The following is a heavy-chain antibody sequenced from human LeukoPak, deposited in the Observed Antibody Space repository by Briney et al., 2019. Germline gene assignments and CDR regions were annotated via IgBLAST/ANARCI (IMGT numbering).Heavy chain of an antibody. V-gene: IGHV5-51*01. CDR2: IFPGDSDT. CDR1: GFSFTSYW. Sequence: GESLKISCKGSGFSFTSYWIGWVRQMPGKGLEWMGIIFPGDSDTRYSPSFQGQVTISADKSISTAYLQWSSLKASDTAMYYCARSFGELLDYFDYWGQGTLVTVSS. D-gene: IGHD3-10*01. J-gene: IGHJ4*02. CDR3: ARSFGELLDYFDY.